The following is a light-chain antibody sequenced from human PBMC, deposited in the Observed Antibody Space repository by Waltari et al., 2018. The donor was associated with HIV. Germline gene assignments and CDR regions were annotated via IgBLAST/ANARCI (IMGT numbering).Light chain of an antibody. Sequence: QSALTQPPSASGSPGQSVTISCTGTRNDVGGYNYVSWYQLPPGKAPNLLIYDVTTRPSGVPDRFSGSKSGNTASLTVSGLQGDDEADYYCSSYTGSAVVFGGGTKLTVL. CDR1: RNDVGGYNY. V-gene: IGLV2-8*01. J-gene: IGLJ2*01. CDR3: SSYTGSAVV. CDR2: DVT.